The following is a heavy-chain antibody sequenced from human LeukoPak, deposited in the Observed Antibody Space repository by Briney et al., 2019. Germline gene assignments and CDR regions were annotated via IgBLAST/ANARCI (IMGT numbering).Heavy chain of an antibody. D-gene: IGHD4-17*01. CDR3: ARDGKTMVTRFDM. J-gene: IGHJ3*02. CDR2: INSDGSST. CDR1: GLTFSIYW. V-gene: IGHV3-74*01. Sequence: PTGGSLTLSCAASGLTFSIYWMHSARQPPGKGLVWVSRINSDGSSTSHPASVKGRFAISRDNAKNTLYLQMNSLRAEDTAVYYCARDGKTMVTRFDMWPQGTMVTVSS.